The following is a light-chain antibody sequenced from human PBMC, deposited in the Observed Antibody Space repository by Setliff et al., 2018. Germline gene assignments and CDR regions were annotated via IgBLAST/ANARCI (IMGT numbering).Light chain of an antibody. Sequence: QSVPTQPASVSGSPGQSITISCTGTSSDVGGYNYVSWYQQHPGKAPKLMIYDVSKRPSGVSNRFSGSKSGNTASLTISGLQAEDEADYYCSSYTSSSTYVFGTGTKV. CDR3: SSYTSSSTYV. V-gene: IGLV2-14*01. J-gene: IGLJ1*01. CDR2: DVS. CDR1: SSDVGGYNY.